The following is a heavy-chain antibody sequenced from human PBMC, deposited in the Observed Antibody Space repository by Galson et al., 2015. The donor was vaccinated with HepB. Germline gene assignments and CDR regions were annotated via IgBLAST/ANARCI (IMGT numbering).Heavy chain of an antibody. CDR1: GYTFTGYY. Sequence: SVKVSCKASGYTFTGYYMHWVRQAPGQGLEWMGWINPNTGGTNYAQKFQGRVTMTRDTSISTAYMELSRLRSADTAVYYCARDIRAKMATLDFDYWGQGTLVTVSS. CDR3: ARDIRAKMATLDFDY. CDR2: INPNTGGT. D-gene: IGHD5-24*01. J-gene: IGHJ4*02. V-gene: IGHV1-2*02.